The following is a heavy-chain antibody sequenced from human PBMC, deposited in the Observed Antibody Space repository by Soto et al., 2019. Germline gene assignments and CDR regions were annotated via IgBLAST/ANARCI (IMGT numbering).Heavy chain of an antibody. CDR1: GFTFSSYG. CDR2: IWYDGSNK. D-gene: IGHD3-3*01. CDR3: ARDQYDFWSGYPGYYYYGMDV. Sequence: ESGGGVVQPGRSPRLSCAASGFTFSSYGMHWVRQAPGKGLEWVAVIWYDGSNKYYADSVKGRFTISRDNSKNTLYLQMNSLRAEDTAVYYCARDQYDFWSGYPGYYYYGMDVWGQGTTVTVSS. J-gene: IGHJ6*02. V-gene: IGHV3-33*01.